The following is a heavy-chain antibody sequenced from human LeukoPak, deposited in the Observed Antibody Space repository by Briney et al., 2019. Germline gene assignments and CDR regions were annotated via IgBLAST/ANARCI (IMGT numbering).Heavy chain of an antibody. CDR2: IYSSGTT. D-gene: IGHD6-19*01. Sequence: SETLSLTCSVSGDSISRSSYFWSWIRQPPGKGLEWIGRIYSSGTTDYSPFLKSRVTMSVDTSKNQFSLKLTSVTAADTAIYYCARWRSAGLGYWGQGNQVTVSS. J-gene: IGHJ4*02. CDR1: GDSISRSSYF. CDR3: ARWRSAGLGY. V-gene: IGHV4-61*02.